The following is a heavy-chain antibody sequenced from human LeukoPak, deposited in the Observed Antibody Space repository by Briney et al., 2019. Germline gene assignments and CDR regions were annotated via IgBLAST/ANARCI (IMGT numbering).Heavy chain of an antibody. D-gene: IGHD3-3*01. CDR3: AGAISIFGVVIPPGY. CDR1: GYTFTSYY. Sequence: ASVKVSCKASGYTFTSYYMHWVRQAPGQGLEWMGIINPSGGSTSYAQKFQGRVTMTRDTSTSTVYMELSSLRSEDTAVYYCAGAISIFGVVIPPGYWGQGTLVTVSS. J-gene: IGHJ4*02. V-gene: IGHV1-46*01. CDR2: INPSGGST.